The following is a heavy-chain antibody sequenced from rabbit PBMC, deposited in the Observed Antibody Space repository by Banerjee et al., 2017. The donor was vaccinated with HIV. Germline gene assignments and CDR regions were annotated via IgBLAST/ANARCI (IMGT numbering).Heavy chain of an antibody. CDR2: IYGGSSGST. J-gene: IGHJ6*01. Sequence: QEQLEESGGDLVKPEGSLTLTCTASGFSFSSSYWICWIRQAPGKGLEWVACIYGGSSGSTYYASWAKGRFTISKTSSTTVTLQMTSLTAVDRATYFCVRDAYAGSSFGYGMDLWGQGTLVTVS. CDR1: GFSFSSSYW. V-gene: IGHV1S45*01. CDR3: VRDAYAGSSFGYGMDL. D-gene: IGHD8-1*01.